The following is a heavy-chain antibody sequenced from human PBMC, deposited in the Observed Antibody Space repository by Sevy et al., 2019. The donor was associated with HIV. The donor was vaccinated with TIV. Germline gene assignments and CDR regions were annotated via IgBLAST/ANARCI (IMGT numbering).Heavy chain of an antibody. V-gene: IGHV3-7*01. CDR1: GFTFSSYW. CDR3: ARGGIFGVVKPLDY. J-gene: IGHJ4*02. Sequence: GGSLRLSCVASGFTFSSYWMSWVRQAPGKGLEWVANIKQDGSEKYYVDSVKGRFTISRDNAKNSLYLQMNSLRAEDTAVYYCARGGIFGVVKPLDYWGQGTLVTVSS. D-gene: IGHD3-3*01. CDR2: IKQDGSEK.